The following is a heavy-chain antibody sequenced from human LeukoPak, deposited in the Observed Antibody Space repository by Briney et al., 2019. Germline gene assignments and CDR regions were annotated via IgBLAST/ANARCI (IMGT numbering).Heavy chain of an antibody. CDR1: GFTFSSYW. CDR2: IKQDGSEK. J-gene: IGHJ6*02. D-gene: IGHD3-10*01. Sequence: GGSLRLSCAASGFTFSSYWMSWVRQAPGKGLEWVANIKQDGSEKYYVDSVKGRFTISRDNADNSLYLQMSTLRVEDTAVYYCVRDRASYYRSGNFYPDVWGQGTTVTISS. V-gene: IGHV3-7*01. CDR3: VRDRASYYRSGNFYPDV.